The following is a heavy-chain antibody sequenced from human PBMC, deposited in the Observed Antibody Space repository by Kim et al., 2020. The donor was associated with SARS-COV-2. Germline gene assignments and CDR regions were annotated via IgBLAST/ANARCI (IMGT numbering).Heavy chain of an antibody. J-gene: IGHJ4*02. V-gene: IGHV1-8*01. CDR1: GYTFTNYD. Sequence: ASVKVSCKASGYTFTNYDINWVRQAAGQGLEWMGWMIPNSGETGYAHKFQGRVTMTRDTSVSTAYLELTSLRSEDTAVYYCARHAPPYNDYADFWGQGTLVTVSS. CDR3: ARHAPPYNDYADF. CDR2: MIPNSGET. D-gene: IGHD4-17*01.